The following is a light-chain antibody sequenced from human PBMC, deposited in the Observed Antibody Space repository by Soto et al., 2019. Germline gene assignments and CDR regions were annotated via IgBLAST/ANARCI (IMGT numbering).Light chain of an antibody. CDR3: QQYETFSGT. V-gene: IGKV1-5*01. Sequence: DIQLTQSTSTLSAAVGDSVTITCRASQTIRSCLAWYQQKPGKAPKLLIYAASTLESGVSSRFSGRGSGTKFTLTIASLQPDDFATYYCQQYETFSGTFCPRANV. CDR2: AAS. CDR1: QTIRSC. J-gene: IGKJ1*01.